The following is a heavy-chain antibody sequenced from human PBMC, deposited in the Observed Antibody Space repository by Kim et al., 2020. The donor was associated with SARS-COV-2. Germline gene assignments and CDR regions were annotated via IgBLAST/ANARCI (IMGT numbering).Heavy chain of an antibody. Sequence: SETLSLTCTVSGGSISSGSYYWSWIRQPAGKGLELIGRIYTSGRTSYNPSLKSRVTISVDTSKNQFSLNLSSVTAADTAVYYCAREDYDTSGHIWGQGTMVSVSS. J-gene: IGHJ3*02. D-gene: IGHD3-22*01. CDR2: IYTSGRT. CDR1: GGSISSGSYY. V-gene: IGHV4-61*02. CDR3: AREDYDTSGHI.